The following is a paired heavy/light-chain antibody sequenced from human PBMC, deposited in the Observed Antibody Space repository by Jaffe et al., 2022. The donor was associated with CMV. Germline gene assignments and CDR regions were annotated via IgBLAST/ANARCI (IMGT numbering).Light chain of an antibody. CDR1: SGHSKYI. J-gene: IGLJ3*02. V-gene: IGLV4-60*03. Sequence: QPALTQSSSASASLGSSVKLTCTLSSGHSKYIISWHQQQPGKAPRYLMKLEGNGSYNKGSGVPDRFSGSSSGADRYLIISNLQSEDEANYYCETWDSNTQVFGGGTKLTVL. CDR3: ETWDSNTQV. CDR2: LEGNGSY.
Heavy chain of an antibody. V-gene: IGHV3-53*01. CDR1: GFSVIGNY. D-gene: IGHD4-17*01. CDR3: ARGPTTVDHEGH. CDR2: IYSGGII. J-gene: IGHJ4*02. Sequence: EVQLVESGGGLVQPGGSLRLSCVVSGFSVIGNYMSWVRQAPGKGLEWVSTIYSGGIISYADSVQGRFTISRDNLKNTVYLQINSLRVEDTAVYYCARGPTTVDHEGHWGQGTLVTVVS.